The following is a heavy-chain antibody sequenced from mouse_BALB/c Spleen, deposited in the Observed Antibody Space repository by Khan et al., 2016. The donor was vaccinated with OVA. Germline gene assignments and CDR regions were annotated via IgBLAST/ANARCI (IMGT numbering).Heavy chain of an antibody. CDR1: GYTFPEYT. CDR3: ARDAGRY. V-gene: IGHV1-18*01. J-gene: IGHJ4*01. CDR2: INPKNGGT. D-gene: IGHD3-3*01. Sequence: VQLKESGPELVKPGASVKISCKTSGYTFPEYTVHWVKQSLGKSLDWIGVINPKNGGTAYNQKFKGKTTLTVDKSSSTAYMEFRSLTSEDSAVYYCARDAGRYWGQGTSGTVAS.